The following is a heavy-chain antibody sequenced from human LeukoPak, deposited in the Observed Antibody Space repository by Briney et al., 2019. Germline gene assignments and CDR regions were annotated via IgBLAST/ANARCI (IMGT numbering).Heavy chain of an antibody. Sequence: GGSLRLSCAASGFTFSTYAMSWVRQAPGKGLEWVSAIGRSAGSTYYADSVKGRFTISRDNSKNTLYLQMNSLRAEDTAVYYCARAPGTVASAPAYWGQGTLVTVSS. CDR1: GFTFSTYA. CDR3: ARAPGTVASAPAY. V-gene: IGHV3-23*01. CDR2: IGRSAGST. D-gene: IGHD1-1*01. J-gene: IGHJ4*02.